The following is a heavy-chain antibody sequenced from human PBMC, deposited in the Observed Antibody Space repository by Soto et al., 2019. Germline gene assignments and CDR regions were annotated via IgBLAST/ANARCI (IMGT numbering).Heavy chain of an antibody. V-gene: IGHV3-7*01. CDR1: GFTFSSYW. D-gene: IGHD3-9*01. J-gene: IGHJ6*03. CDR3: ARGAARVLRYFDWSSPGYMDV. CDR2: IKQDGSEK. Sequence: PGGSLRLSCAASGFTFSSYWMSWVRQAPGKGLEWVANIKQDGSEKYYVDSVKGRFTISRDNAKNSLYLQMNSLRAEDTAVYYCARGAARVLRYFDWSSPGYMDVWGKGTTVTVSS.